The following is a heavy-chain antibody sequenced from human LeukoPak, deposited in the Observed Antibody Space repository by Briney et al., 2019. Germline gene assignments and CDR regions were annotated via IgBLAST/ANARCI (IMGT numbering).Heavy chain of an antibody. CDR2: ISGSGGST. CDR3: AIDRNHLEYYDFWSEITPLDY. D-gene: IGHD3-3*01. V-gene: IGHV3-23*01. J-gene: IGHJ4*02. Sequence: PGGSLRLSCAASGFTFSSYAMSWVRQAPGRGLEWVSAISGSGGSTYYADSVKGRFTISRDNSKNTLYLQMNSLRAEDTAVYYCAIDRNHLEYYDFWSEITPLDYWGQGTLVTVSS. CDR1: GFTFSSYA.